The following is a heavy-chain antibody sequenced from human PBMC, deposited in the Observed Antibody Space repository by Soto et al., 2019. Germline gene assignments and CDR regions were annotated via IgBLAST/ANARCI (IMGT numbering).Heavy chain of an antibody. CDR2: IIPIFGTA. CDR3: ARGAPCDSSSCNYYYYGMDV. CDR1: GGTFSSYA. V-gene: IGHV1-69*01. J-gene: IGHJ6*02. D-gene: IGHD6-13*01. Sequence: QVQLVQSGAEVKKPGSSVKVSCKASGGTFSSYAISWVRQAPGQGLEWMGGIIPIFGTANYAQKFQGRVTITADESTSKAYMELSSLRSEDTDVYYCARGAPCDSSSCNYYYYGMDVWGQGTTVNVSS.